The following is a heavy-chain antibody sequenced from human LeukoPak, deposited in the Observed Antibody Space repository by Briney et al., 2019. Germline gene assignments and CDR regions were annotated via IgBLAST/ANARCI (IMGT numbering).Heavy chain of an antibody. CDR1: GFTFDTYA. J-gene: IGHJ4*02. D-gene: IGHD6-13*01. CDR2: MSGSGGRS. Sequence: GGSLRLSCAASGFTFDTYAMSWVRQAPGKGLEWVSTMSGSGGRSFYGDSGKGRFTISRDRSKNTLYLQMNSLRPEDTAVYYCAKEGSSWNVDYWGQGTLVTVSS. CDR3: AKEGSSWNVDY. V-gene: IGHV3-23*01.